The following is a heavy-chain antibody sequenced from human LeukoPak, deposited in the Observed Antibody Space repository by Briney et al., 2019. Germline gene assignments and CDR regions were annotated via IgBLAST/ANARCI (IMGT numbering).Heavy chain of an antibody. CDR3: ARAGLNDYVWGSYRYPLDY. CDR2: ISYDVSNK. J-gene: IGHJ4*02. Sequence: GGSLRLSCAASGFTFSTYAMHWVRQAPGKGLEWVAVISYDVSNKYYADSVKGRFTISRDNSKNTLYLQMNSLRAEDTAVYYCARAGLNDYVWGSYRYPLDYWGQGTLVTVSS. D-gene: IGHD3-16*02. V-gene: IGHV3-30*04. CDR1: GFTFSTYA.